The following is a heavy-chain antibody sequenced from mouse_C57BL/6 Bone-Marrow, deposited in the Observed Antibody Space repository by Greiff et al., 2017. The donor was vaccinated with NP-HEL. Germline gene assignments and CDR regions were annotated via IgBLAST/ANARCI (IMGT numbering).Heavy chain of an antibody. CDR3: ARGGYGSSYAMDY. V-gene: IGHV1-4*01. Sequence: VQLQQSGAELARPGASVKMSCKASGYTFTSYTMHWVKQRPGQGLEWIGYINPSSGYTKYNQKFKDKATLTAAKSSSTAYMQLSSLTSEDSAVYYCARGGYGSSYAMDYWGQGTSVTVSS. CDR2: INPSSGYT. D-gene: IGHD1-1*01. J-gene: IGHJ4*01. CDR1: GYTFTSYT.